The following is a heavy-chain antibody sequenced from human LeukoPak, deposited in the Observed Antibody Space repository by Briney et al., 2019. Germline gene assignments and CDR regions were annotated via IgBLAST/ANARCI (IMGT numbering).Heavy chain of an antibody. D-gene: IGHD5-18*01. CDR3: ADQGYSYYFDY. J-gene: IGHJ4*02. CDR2: INHSGST. V-gene: IGHV4-34*01. Sequence: SETLSLTCAVYGGSFSGYYWSWIRQPPGKGLEWIGEINHSGSTNYNPSLKSRVTISVDTSQNQFSLKLSSVTAADTAVYYCADQGYSYYFDYWGQGTLVTVSS. CDR1: GGSFSGYY.